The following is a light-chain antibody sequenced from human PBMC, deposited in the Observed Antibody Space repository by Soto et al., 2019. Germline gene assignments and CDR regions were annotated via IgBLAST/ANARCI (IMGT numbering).Light chain of an antibody. V-gene: IGLV1-51*01. CDR1: NSNIEKNY. Sequence: QSVLTQPPSVSAAPGQKVTISCSGSNSNIEKNYVACYQQFPGAAPKLLMCDTNQRPSGSPDRFSGSKSGTSATLAITGLQAGEEDDYYCGTWDSGLSAEVFGGGTKVTVL. CDR3: GTWDSGLSAEV. CDR2: DTN. J-gene: IGLJ2*01.